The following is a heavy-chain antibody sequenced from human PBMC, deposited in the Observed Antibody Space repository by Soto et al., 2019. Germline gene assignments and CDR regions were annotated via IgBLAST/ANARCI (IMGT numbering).Heavy chain of an antibody. CDR1: GIPVSSNY. D-gene: IGHD3-10*01. J-gene: IGHJ6*02. CDR3: ARDGPYYYASRMDV. Sequence: EVQLVESGGGLVKPGGSLRLSCAASGIPVSSNYMTWVRQAPGKGLEWVSVLHSGGDTYYANSVKGRFTISRHDSTNTLFLQMNSLTPEDTAVYYCARDGPYYYASRMDVWGQGTTVTVSS. V-gene: IGHV3-53*04. CDR2: LHSGGDT.